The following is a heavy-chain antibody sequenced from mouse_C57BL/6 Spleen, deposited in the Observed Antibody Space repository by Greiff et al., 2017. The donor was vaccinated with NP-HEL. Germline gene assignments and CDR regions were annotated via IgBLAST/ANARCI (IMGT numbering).Heavy chain of an antibody. CDR1: GYSITSGYY. CDR3: ARDRGY. V-gene: IGHV3-6*01. Sequence: EVQLQESGPGLVKPSQSLSLTSSVTGYSITSGYYWNWIRQFPGNKLEWMGYISYDGSNNYNPSLKNRISITRDTSKNQFFLKLNSVTTEDTATYYCARDRGYWGQGTTLTVSS. CDR2: ISYDGSN. J-gene: IGHJ2*01.